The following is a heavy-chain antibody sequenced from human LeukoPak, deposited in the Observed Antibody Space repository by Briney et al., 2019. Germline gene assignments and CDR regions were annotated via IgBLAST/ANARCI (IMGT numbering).Heavy chain of an antibody. CDR3: ARSNYYDSSETPFQH. CDR2: INHSGST. J-gene: IGHJ1*01. CDR1: GGSFSGYY. V-gene: IGHV4-34*01. Sequence: SETLSLTCAVYGGSFSGYYWSWIRQPPGKGLEWIGEINHSGSTDYNPSLKSRVTISVDTSKNQFSLKLSSVTAADTAVYYCARSNYYDSSETPFQHWARAPWSPSPQ. D-gene: IGHD3-22*01.